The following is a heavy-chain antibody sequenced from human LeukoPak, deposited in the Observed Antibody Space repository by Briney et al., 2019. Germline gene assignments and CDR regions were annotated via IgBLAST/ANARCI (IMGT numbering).Heavy chain of an antibody. CDR1: GFTFSSYW. V-gene: IGHV3-7*03. CDR3: ARDWEQQLATISMDV. D-gene: IGHD6-13*01. Sequence: GGSLRLSCAASGFTFSSYWMAWVRQAPGKGLEWVANINQDGSHKYYVDSVKGRFTISRDNAKNSLYLQMNSLRAEGTAVYYCARDWEQQLATISMDVWGQGTTVTVSS. CDR2: INQDGSHK. J-gene: IGHJ6*02.